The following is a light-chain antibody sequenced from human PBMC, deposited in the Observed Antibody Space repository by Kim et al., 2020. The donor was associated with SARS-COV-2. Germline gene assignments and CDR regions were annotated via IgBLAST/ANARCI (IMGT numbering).Light chain of an antibody. Sequence: GQSVIITSCRSSSDIGTYYVYWYQQVPGRAPKLLIFKNIRRPAGVPDRFSGSKSGTAASLAIGGLRSEDEADYHCASWDDGLSAPVFGGGTQLTVL. CDR2: KNI. V-gene: IGLV1-47*01. CDR3: ASWDDGLSAPV. J-gene: IGLJ3*02. CDR1: SSDIGTYY.